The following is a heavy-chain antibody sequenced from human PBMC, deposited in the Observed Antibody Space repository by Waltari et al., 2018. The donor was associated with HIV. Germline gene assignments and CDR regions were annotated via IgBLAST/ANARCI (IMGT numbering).Heavy chain of an antibody. CDR2: IRPNTGGT. J-gene: IGHJ6*01. CDR1: GNTLSASY. Sequence: QARLVQSGAEVTKPGTSVRVSCTSSGNTLSASYIHWVRQAPGQGLVWMGWIRPNTGGTIDAQRCQGRVILTRDTSTGTGYMDVQGPRADDTAVYYCARVQTNIDGRDVGGQGTTVIVSS. CDR3: ARVQTNIDGRDV. V-gene: IGHV1-2*02.